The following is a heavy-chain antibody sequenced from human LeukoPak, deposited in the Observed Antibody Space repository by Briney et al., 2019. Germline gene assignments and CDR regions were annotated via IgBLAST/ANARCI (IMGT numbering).Heavy chain of an antibody. CDR1: GFTVSSNY. V-gene: IGHV3-66*02. Sequence: GGSLRLSCAASGFTVSSNYMSWVRQAPGKGLEWVSVIYSGGRTYYADSVKGRFTISRDNSKNTLYLQMNSLRAEDTAVYYCAKWGYGSGSYKYYYYYMDVWGKGTTVTISS. CDR3: AKWGYGSGSYKYYYYYMDV. J-gene: IGHJ6*03. CDR2: IYSGGRT. D-gene: IGHD3-10*01.